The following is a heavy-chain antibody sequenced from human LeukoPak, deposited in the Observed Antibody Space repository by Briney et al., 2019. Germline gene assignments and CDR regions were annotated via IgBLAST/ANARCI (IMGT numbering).Heavy chain of an antibody. CDR1: GFTFRTYA. Sequence: GGSLRLSCAASGFTFRTYAMSWVRQAPGKGLEWVSTITGSGGGSYYADSVKGRFTISRDISQNTLYLQMNSLRAEDTAVYYCARRAFCSSASCYYFDFWGQGTLVTVSS. CDR2: ITGSGGGS. V-gene: IGHV3-23*01. D-gene: IGHD2-2*01. CDR3: ARRAFCSSASCYYFDF. J-gene: IGHJ4*02.